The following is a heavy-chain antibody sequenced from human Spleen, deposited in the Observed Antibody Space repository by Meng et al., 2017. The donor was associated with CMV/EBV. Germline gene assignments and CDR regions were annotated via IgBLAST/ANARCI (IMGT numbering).Heavy chain of an antibody. CDR3: ARTYSGSYFNWFDP. D-gene: IGHD1-26*01. CDR2: INHSGST. Sequence: AGYGGSFSGNDWSRIRQPPGKGLKWIGEINHSGSTNYNPSLKSRVTISVDTSKNQFSLKLSSVTAADTAVYYCARTYSGSYFNWFDPWGQGTLVTVSS. J-gene: IGHJ5*02. CDR1: GGSFSGND. V-gene: IGHV4-34*01.